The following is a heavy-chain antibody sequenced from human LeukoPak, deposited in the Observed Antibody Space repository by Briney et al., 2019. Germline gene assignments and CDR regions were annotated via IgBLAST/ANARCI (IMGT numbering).Heavy chain of an antibody. D-gene: IGHD3-3*01. CDR1: GYSLSSGYY. J-gene: IGHJ4*02. Sequence: SETLSLTCAVSGYSLSSGYYWGWIRQPPGKGLEWIGSIYHSGSTYYNPSLKSRVTISVDTSKNQFSLKLSSVTAADTAVYYCARLLREWLNFDYWGQGTLVTVSS. CDR2: IYHSGST. V-gene: IGHV4-38-2*01. CDR3: ARLLREWLNFDY.